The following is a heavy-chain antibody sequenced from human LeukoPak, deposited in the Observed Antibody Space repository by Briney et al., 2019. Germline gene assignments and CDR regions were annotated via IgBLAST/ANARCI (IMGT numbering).Heavy chain of an antibody. CDR3: ARDGAVAGTGALDY. CDR2: IWYDGSNK. J-gene: IGHJ4*02. CDR1: GFTFSSYG. V-gene: IGHV3-33*01. D-gene: IGHD6-19*01. Sequence: PGRSLRLSCAASGFTFSSYGMHWVRQAPGKGLEWVAVIWYDGSNKYYADSVKGRFTISRDNPKNTLYLQMNSLRAEDTAVYYCARDGAVAGTGALDYWGQGTLVTVSS.